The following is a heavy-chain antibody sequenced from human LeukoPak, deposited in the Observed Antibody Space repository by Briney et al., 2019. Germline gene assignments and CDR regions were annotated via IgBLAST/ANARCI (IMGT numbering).Heavy chain of an antibody. CDR2: IRYDGSNK. V-gene: IGHV3-30*02. Sequence: GGSLGLSCAASGFTFSSYGMHWVRQAPGKGLEWVAFIRYDGSNKYYADSVKGRFTISRDNSKNTLYLQMNSLRAEDTAVYYCAKDRRGSYTFDYWGQGTLVTVSS. CDR1: GFTFSSYG. J-gene: IGHJ4*02. CDR3: AKDRRGSYTFDY. D-gene: IGHD1-26*01.